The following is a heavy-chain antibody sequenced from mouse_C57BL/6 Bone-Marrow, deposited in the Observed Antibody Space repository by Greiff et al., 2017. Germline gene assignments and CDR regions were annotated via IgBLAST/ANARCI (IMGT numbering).Heavy chain of an antibody. CDR1: GYTFPSYW. D-gene: IGHD2-4*01. J-gene: IGHJ1*03. V-gene: IGHV1-64*01. CDR3: ARAYYDYLNWYFDV. Sequence: QVQLQQPGAELVKPGASVKLSCKASGYTFPSYWMHWVKQRPGQGLEWIGMIHPNSGSTNYNEKFTSKATLTVDKSSSTAYMQLSSLTSEDSAVYYCARAYYDYLNWYFDVWGTGTTVTVSS. CDR2: IHPNSGST.